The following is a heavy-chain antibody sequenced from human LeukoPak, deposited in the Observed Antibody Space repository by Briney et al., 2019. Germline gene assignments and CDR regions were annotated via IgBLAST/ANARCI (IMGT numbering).Heavy chain of an antibody. D-gene: IGHD3-22*01. J-gene: IGHJ3*02. CDR2: ITYSGSTI. CDR1: GFTFSGSA. Sequence: QTGGSLRLSCAASGFTFSGSAMSWVRQAPGKGLEWVSTITYSGSTIYYADSVKGRFTISRDNAKNSLYLQMNSLRAEDTAVYYCARDMNGYYYDSSGYYHDAFDIWGQGTMVTVSS. CDR3: ARDMNGYYYDSSGYYHDAFDI. V-gene: IGHV3-48*03.